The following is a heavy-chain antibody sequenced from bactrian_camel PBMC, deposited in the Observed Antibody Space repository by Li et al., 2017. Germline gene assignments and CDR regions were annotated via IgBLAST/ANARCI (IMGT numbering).Heavy chain of an antibody. V-gene: IGHV3S54*01. CDR1: GSIYDTMC. CDR3: AILTYCHGGWNPDQDFGF. CDR2: ISPGSGRR. J-gene: IGHJ6*01. Sequence: HVQLVESGGGSVQPGGSLRLSCASSGSIYDTMCMGWVRQAPGKEREGVAAISPGSGRRYYGDSVKGRFTISRDGAQRTIHLQMNRLEPEDSAMYLCAILTYCHGGWNPDQDFGFRGQGTQVTVS. D-gene: IGHD5*01.